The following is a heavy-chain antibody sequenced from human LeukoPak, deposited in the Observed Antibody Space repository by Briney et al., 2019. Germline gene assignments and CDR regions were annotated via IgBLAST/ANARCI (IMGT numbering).Heavy chain of an antibody. J-gene: IGHJ3*02. CDR2: INHSGST. CDR3: ARHVSPDGLITMIVVARSDAFDI. V-gene: IGHV4-34*01. D-gene: IGHD3-22*01. CDR1: GGSFSGYY. Sequence: PSETLSLTCAVYGGSFSGYYWSWVRQPPEKGLEWIGEINHSGSTNYNPSLKSRVTISVDTSKNQFSLELTSVTAADTAVYYCARHVSPDGLITMIVVARSDAFDIWGQGTMVTVSS.